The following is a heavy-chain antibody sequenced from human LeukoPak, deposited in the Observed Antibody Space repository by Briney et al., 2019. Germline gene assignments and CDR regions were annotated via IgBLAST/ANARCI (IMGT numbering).Heavy chain of an antibody. V-gene: IGHV4-39*01. D-gene: IGHD6-6*01. J-gene: IGHJ4*02. Sequence: PSETLSLTCTVSGGSISSSSYYWGWIRQPPGKGLEWIGSIYYSGSTYYNPSLKSRVTISVDTSKNQFSLKLSSVTAADTAVYYCARQSSGGSSSSDYWGQGTLVTVSP. CDR1: GGSISSSSYY. CDR3: ARQSSGGSSSSDY. CDR2: IYYSGST.